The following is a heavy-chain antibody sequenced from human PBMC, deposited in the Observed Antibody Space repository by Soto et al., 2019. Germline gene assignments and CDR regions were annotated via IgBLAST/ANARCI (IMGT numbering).Heavy chain of an antibody. J-gene: IGHJ4*02. CDR1: GFTFNSYT. CDR3: ARDPRYFDWSLLKYYFDY. CDR2: ISGSGGSP. D-gene: IGHD3-9*01. V-gene: IGHV3-23*01. Sequence: GGSLRLSCAASGFTFNSYTMAWVRQAPGKGLEWVSSISGSGGSPSYADSVQGRFTISRDNSRNTLSLQMNSLRAEDTATYYCARDPRYFDWSLLKYYFDYWGQGTLVTVSS.